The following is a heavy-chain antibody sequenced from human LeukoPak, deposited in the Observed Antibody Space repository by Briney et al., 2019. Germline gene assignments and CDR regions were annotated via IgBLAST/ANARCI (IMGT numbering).Heavy chain of an antibody. Sequence: SETLSLTCTVSGYSISSGYYWGWIRQPPGKGLEWIGSIYYSGSTYYNPSLKSRVTISVDTSKNQFSLKLSSVTAADTAVYYCARHWLVVVTPNWFDPWGQGTLVTVSS. J-gene: IGHJ5*02. CDR1: GYSISSGYY. V-gene: IGHV4-38-2*02. CDR2: IYYSGST. D-gene: IGHD2-21*02. CDR3: ARHWLVVVTPNWFDP.